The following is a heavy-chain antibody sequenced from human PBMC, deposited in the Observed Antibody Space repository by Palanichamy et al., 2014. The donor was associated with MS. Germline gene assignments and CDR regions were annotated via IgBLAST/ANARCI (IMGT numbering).Heavy chain of an antibody. J-gene: IGHJ4*02. Sequence: VQLQQWGAGLLKPSETLSLTCAVYSGSLTGYYWSWIRQPPGKGLEWIGEINHRGSSTINPSLKSRVTISVDTSKNQFSLNLNSVTAADTAVYYCARGPNWQDFDSWGQGTLVTVSS. CDR1: SGSLTGYY. CDR2: INHRGSS. CDR3: ARGPNWQDFDS. D-gene: IGHD1-1*01. V-gene: IGHV4-34*02.